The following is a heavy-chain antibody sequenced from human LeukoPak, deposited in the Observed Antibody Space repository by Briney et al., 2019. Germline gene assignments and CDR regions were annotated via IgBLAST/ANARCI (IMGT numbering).Heavy chain of an antibody. CDR2: ISPYNGDT. CDR1: GYIFINYG. V-gene: IGHV1-18*01. J-gene: IGHJ4*02. Sequence: VASVNVSCKTSGYIFINYGLSWVRQAPGHGLEWVGWISPYNGDTKYAQKFQGRVTMTRDTSTSTVFLDLSSLTSDDTAVYYCARARGRGYYDSGLYWGQGTLVIVS. D-gene: IGHD3-22*01. CDR3: ARARGRGYYDSGLY.